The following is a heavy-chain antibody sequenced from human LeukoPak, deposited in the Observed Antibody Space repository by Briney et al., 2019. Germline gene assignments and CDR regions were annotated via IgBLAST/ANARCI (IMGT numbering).Heavy chain of an antibody. Sequence: PGGSLRLSCAASGFTFSNYAMSWVRQAPGKGLEWVSGISDSGDRTYFADSVKGRFTISRDHSTSTLYLQMNSLRAEDTAIYYCAKLGHCSSVSCYMNWFDPWGQGTLVTVSS. D-gene: IGHD2-2*01. CDR2: ISDSGDRT. J-gene: IGHJ5*02. CDR3: AKLGHCSSVSCYMNWFDP. CDR1: GFTFSNYA. V-gene: IGHV3-23*01.